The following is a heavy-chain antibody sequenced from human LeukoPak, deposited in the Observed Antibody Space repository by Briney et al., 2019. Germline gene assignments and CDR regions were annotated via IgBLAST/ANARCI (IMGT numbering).Heavy chain of an antibody. V-gene: IGHV5-51*01. Sequence: GESLKISCKGSGYSFTSYWIGWVRQMPGKGLEWMGIICPGDSDTRYSPSFQGQVTISADKSISTAYLQWSSLKASDTAMYYCARGHDSSGYYYGYWGQGTLVTVSS. CDR3: ARGHDSSGYYYGY. J-gene: IGHJ4*02. D-gene: IGHD3-22*01. CDR1: GYSFTSYW. CDR2: ICPGDSDT.